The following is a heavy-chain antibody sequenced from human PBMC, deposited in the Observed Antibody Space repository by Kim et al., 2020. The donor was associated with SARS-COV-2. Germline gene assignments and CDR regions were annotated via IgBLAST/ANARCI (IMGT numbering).Heavy chain of an antibody. CDR3: AGGYCSGGSCFDY. Sequence: YADSVKGRFTISRDNSKNTLYLQMNSLRAEDTAVYYCAGGYCSGGSCFDYWGQGTLVTVSS. D-gene: IGHD2-15*01. J-gene: IGHJ4*02. V-gene: IGHV3-53*03.